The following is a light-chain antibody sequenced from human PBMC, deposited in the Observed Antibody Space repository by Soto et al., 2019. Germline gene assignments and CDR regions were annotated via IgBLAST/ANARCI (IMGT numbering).Light chain of an antibody. Sequence: EIVLTQSPDTLSLSPGERATLFCRASQTLSINSLAWYQQKPGQAPRLLIYAASTRHTGIPDRFNGSGSGTGFALTINRLEPEDFAVYFCQQYDGAPLTFGPGTKVDVK. J-gene: IGKJ3*01. CDR1: QTLSINS. CDR2: AAS. V-gene: IGKV3-20*01. CDR3: QQYDGAPLT.